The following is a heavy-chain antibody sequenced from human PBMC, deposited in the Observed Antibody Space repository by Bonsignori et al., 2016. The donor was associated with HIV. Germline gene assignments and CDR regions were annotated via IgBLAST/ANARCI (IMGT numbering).Heavy chain of an antibody. Sequence: WIRQPPGKGLEWIGYIYYSGSTNYNPSLKSRVTISVDTSKNQFSLKLSSVTAADTAVYYCARDTPSLLWFGDNDWYFDLWGRGTLVTVS. J-gene: IGHJ2*01. V-gene: IGHV4-59*01. CDR2: IYYSGST. CDR3: ARDTPSLLWFGDNDWYFDL. D-gene: IGHD3-10*01.